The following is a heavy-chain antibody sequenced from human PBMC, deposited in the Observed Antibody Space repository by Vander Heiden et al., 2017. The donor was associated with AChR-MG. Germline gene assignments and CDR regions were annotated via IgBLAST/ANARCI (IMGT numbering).Heavy chain of an antibody. Sequence: QVQLVESGGGVVQPGRSLRLSFAASGFTFSGYGMHWVGQAPGKGLEWVAVISYDGSNKYYADSVKGRFTISRDNSKNTLYLQMNSLRAEDTAVYYCAKAETALSEWLSSYWGQGTLVTVSS. D-gene: IGHD3-3*01. CDR3: AKAETALSEWLSSY. V-gene: IGHV3-30*18. CDR2: ISYDGSNK. J-gene: IGHJ4*02. CDR1: GFTFSGYG.